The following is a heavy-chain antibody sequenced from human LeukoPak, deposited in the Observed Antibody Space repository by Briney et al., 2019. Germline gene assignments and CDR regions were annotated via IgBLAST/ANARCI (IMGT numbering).Heavy chain of an antibody. CDR3: ARDYSSSWSEGLDY. Sequence: SETLSLTCTVSGGSISSGDYYWSWLRQPPGKGLEWIGYIYYSGSTYYNPSLKSRVTISVDTSKNQFSLRLSSVTAADTAVYYCARDYSSSWSEGLDYWGQGTLVTVSS. V-gene: IGHV4-30-4*08. CDR1: GGSISSGDYY. CDR2: IYYSGST. J-gene: IGHJ4*02. D-gene: IGHD6-13*01.